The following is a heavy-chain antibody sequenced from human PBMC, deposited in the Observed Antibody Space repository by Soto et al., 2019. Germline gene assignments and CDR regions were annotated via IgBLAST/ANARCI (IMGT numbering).Heavy chain of an antibody. CDR1: GYSFTTYW. CDR2: IYPGDSGT. D-gene: IGHD3-10*01. J-gene: IGHJ6*02. Sequence: PGESLKISCEGSGYSFTTYWIAWVRQMPGKGLEWMGIIYPGDSGTRYSPSFQGQVTISADKSISTAYLQWSSLKASDTAMYYCARAMVRGKNYYGMDVWGQGTTVTVSS. V-gene: IGHV5-51*01. CDR3: ARAMVRGKNYYGMDV.